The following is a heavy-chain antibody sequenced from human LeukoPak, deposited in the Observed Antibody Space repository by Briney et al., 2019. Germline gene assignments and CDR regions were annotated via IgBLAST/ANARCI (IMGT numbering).Heavy chain of an antibody. J-gene: IGHJ4*02. CDR2: IYSGGST. CDR3: AREVLYRGSYYGGFDY. V-gene: IGHV3-53*01. Sequence: PGGSLRLSCAASGFTVSNNYMSWVRQAPGKGLEWVSLIYSGGSTYYADSVKGRFTISRDNSKNTLYLQMSSLRAEDTAMYNCAREVLYRGSYYGGFDYWGQGTLVTASS. CDR1: GFTVSNNY. D-gene: IGHD1-26*01.